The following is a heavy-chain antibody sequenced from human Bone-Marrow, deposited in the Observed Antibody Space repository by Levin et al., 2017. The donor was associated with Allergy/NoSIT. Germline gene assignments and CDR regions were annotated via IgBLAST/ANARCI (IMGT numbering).Heavy chain of an antibody. CDR3: ARADSRNWYDP. V-gene: IGHV4-4*02. Sequence: SETPSLTCAVSGGPISNSNWWSWVRQPPGKGLEWIGEIFHSGSTIYNPSLKSRVIISVDKSKNQLSLNLSSVTAADTAMYYCARADSRNWYDPWGQGTLVTVSS. CDR1: GGPISNSNW. J-gene: IGHJ5*02. D-gene: IGHD2-15*01. CDR2: IFHSGST.